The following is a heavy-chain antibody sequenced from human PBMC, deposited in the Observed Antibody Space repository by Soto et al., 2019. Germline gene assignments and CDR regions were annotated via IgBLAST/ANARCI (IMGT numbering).Heavy chain of an antibody. V-gene: IGHV3-48*01. Sequence: EVQLVESGGGLVQPGGSLRLSCAASGFTFSNFGINWVRQAPGKGLEWVSHISSSSTTIYYAESMKGRFTISRDNAKNSLYLQMSSLRGEDTAVYYCATSFITTIGTTAWGQGTLVTVSS. CDR2: ISSSSTTI. CDR1: GFTFSNFG. D-gene: IGHD1-1*01. CDR3: ATSFITTIGTTA. J-gene: IGHJ4*02.